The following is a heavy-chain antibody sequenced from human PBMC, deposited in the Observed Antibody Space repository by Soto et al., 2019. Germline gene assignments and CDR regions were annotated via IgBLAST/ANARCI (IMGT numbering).Heavy chain of an antibody. CDR1: GFTFDDYA. CDR2: ISWNSGSI. J-gene: IGHJ3*02. Sequence: EVKLVESGGGLVQPGRSLRLSCAASGFTFDDYAMHWVRQAPGKGLEWVSGISWNSGSIGYADSVKGRFTISRDNAKNSLYLQMNSLRAEDTALYYCAKDVGVRGWMDAFDIWGQGTMVTVSS. CDR3: AKDVGVRGWMDAFDI. V-gene: IGHV3-9*01. D-gene: IGHD3-10*01.